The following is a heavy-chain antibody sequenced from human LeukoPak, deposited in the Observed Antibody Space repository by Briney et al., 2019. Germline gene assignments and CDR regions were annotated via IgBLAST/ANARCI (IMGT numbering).Heavy chain of an antibody. J-gene: IGHJ4*02. CDR3: ARVFYYGTRGYYPDF. D-gene: IGHD3-22*01. CDR1: GFTFSRYW. V-gene: IGHV3-74*03. Sequence: GGSLRLSCAASGFTFSRYWMHWVRQAPGKGLMWVSRISPDGSTTLYADSVKGRFTISRDNAKNTLYLQMNSLGAEDTAVYYCARVFYYGTRGYYPDFWGQGTLVTVSS. CDR2: ISPDGSTT.